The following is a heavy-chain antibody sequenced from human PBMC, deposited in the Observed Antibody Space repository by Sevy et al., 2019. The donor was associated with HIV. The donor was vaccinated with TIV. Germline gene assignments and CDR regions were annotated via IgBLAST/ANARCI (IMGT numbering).Heavy chain of an antibody. CDR1: GFTFDDYT. D-gene: IGHD3-22*01. J-gene: IGHJ4*02. CDR2: ISWVGGST. V-gene: IGHV3-43*01. Sequence: GGYLRLSCAASGFTFDDYTMHWVRQAPGKGLEWVSLISWVGGSTYYADSVKGRFTISRDNSKNSLYLQMNSLRTEDTALYYCAKDHSSGYYYLMDYWGQGTLVTVSS. CDR3: AKDHSSGYYYLMDY.